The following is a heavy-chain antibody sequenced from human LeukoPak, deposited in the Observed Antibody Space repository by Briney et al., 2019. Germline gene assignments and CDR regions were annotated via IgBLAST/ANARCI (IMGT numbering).Heavy chain of an antibody. Sequence: SETLSLTCTVSGGSISSYYWSWIRQPPGKGLEWIGYIYYSGSTNYNPSLKSRVTISVDTSKNQFSLKLSSVTAADTAVYYCAAYPVAGTFDSWGQGTLVTVSS. CDR2: IYYSGST. CDR1: GGSISSYY. D-gene: IGHD6-19*01. V-gene: IGHV4-59*08. J-gene: IGHJ4*02. CDR3: AAYPVAGTFDS.